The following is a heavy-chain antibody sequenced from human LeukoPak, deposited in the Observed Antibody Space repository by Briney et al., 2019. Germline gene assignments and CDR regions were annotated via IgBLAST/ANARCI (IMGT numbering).Heavy chain of an antibody. Sequence: GGSLRLSCAASGFTFSDYYMSWIRQAPGKGLEWVSYISSSSSHTNYADSVKGRFTISRDNAKNSLYLQMNSLRAEDTAVYYCARAGAAAALGTFDYWGQGTLVTVSS. CDR1: GFTFSDYY. J-gene: IGHJ4*02. CDR2: ISSSSSHT. V-gene: IGHV3-11*06. CDR3: ARAGAAAALGTFDY. D-gene: IGHD6-13*01.